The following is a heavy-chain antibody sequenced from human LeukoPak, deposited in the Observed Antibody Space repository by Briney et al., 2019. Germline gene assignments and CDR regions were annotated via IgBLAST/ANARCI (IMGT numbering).Heavy chain of an antibody. CDR2: ISDSGGNT. V-gene: IGHV3-23*01. Sequence: GGSLRLSCAASGFTFSSYAMTWVRQAPGKGLEWVSGISDSGGNTYYTDSVRGRLSISRDNSKNTLYLQVNSLRAEDTAVYYCAKGRTEGGTLALDYWGQGTLVTVSS. CDR1: GFTFSSYA. D-gene: IGHD6-19*01. CDR3: AKGRTEGGTLALDY. J-gene: IGHJ4*02.